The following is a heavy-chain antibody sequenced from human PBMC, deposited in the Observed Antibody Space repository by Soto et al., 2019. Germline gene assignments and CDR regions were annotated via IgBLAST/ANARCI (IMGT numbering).Heavy chain of an antibody. V-gene: IGHV1-69*06. Sequence: QVQLVQSGAEVKKPGSSVKVSCKASGGTFSSYAISWVRQAPGQGLEWMGGIIPIFGTANYAQKFQGRFTITAYKSTSTASMELSSLRSEDTAVYYCASLGYSSTPLYYYGMDVWGQGTTVTVSS. J-gene: IGHJ6*02. CDR2: IIPIFGTA. D-gene: IGHD6-13*01. CDR3: ASLGYSSTPLYYYGMDV. CDR1: GGTFSSYA.